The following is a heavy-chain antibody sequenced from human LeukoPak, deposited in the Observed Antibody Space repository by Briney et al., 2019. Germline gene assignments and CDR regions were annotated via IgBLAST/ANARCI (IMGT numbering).Heavy chain of an antibody. J-gene: IGHJ4*02. CDR2: ISNDGSKK. V-gene: IGHV3-30*04. CDR3: ARAQRWLQLIDY. CDR1: GFTFSTYA. Sequence: VEPGRSLILSCAASGFTFSTYAIHWARQAPGKGLEWVAVISNDGSKKYYADSVKGRFTISRDNSKNTLYLQMNSLRAEDTAVYYCARAQRWLQLIDYWGQGTLVTVSS. D-gene: IGHD5-24*01.